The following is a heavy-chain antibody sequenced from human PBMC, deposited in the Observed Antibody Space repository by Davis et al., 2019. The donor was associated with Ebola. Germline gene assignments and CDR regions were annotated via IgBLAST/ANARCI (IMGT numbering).Heavy chain of an antibody. J-gene: IGHJ3*02. D-gene: IGHD1-26*01. CDR2: INPNDGRT. Sequence: ASVKVSCKASGYTFTNYYMHWVRQAPGQGLEWMGMINPNDGRTIYAQKFQGRVTMTTDTSTGTAYMELRSLRSDDTAVYFCARTSIVGTTTTASDIWGQGTKVTDSS. CDR1: GYTFTNYY. V-gene: IGHV1-46*01. CDR3: ARTSIVGTTTTASDI.